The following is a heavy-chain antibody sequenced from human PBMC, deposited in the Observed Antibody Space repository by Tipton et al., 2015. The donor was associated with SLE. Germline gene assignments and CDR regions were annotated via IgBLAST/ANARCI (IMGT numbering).Heavy chain of an antibody. CDR1: GGSININSYF. CDR3: ARQILVQYFDH. D-gene: IGHD6-13*01. CDR2: IYHNGNT. V-gene: IGHV4-39*01. Sequence: TLSLTCTVSGGSININSYFWAWIRQPPGKGLEWIGSIYHNGNTYYKSSLKSRVTISVDKSKNQFSLNVRSVTAADTAVYYCARQILVQYFDHWGQGSLVTVSS. J-gene: IGHJ4*02.